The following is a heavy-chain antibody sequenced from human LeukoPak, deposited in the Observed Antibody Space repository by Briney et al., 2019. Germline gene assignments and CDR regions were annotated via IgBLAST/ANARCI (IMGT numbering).Heavy chain of an antibody. D-gene: IGHD6-19*01. CDR2: INPSGGST. CDR3: ALWLVRGGFDY. V-gene: IGHV1-46*01. Sequence: ASVKVSCKASGYTFTSYYMHWVRQAPGQGLEWMGIINPSGGSTSYAQKFQGRVTTTRDTSTSTVYMELSSLRSEDTAVYYCALWLVRGGFDYWGQGTLVTVSS. CDR1: GYTFTSYY. J-gene: IGHJ4*02.